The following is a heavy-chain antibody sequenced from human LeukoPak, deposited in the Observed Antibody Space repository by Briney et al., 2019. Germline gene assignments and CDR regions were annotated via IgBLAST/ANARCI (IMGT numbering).Heavy chain of an antibody. CDR3: ASASSHRIAAGGDY. D-gene: IGHD6-13*01. CDR2: INSDGSSR. J-gene: IGHJ4*02. Sequence: GSLRLSCAASGFILNNYWMHWVRQAPGKGLVWVSRINSDGSSRNYADSVKGRFTISRDNAKNTLYLQMNSLRAEDTAVYYCASASSHRIAAGGDYWGQGTLVTVSS. V-gene: IGHV3-74*01. CDR1: GFILNNYW.